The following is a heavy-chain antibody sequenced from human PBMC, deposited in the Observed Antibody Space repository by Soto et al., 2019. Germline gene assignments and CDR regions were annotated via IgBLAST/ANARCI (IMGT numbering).Heavy chain of an antibody. D-gene: IGHD5-12*01. CDR3: ARDNGYGHFDS. CDR1: GASISSGRSY. V-gene: IGHV4-31*03. J-gene: IGHJ4*02. CDR2: MFYSGST. Sequence: SETLSLTCTVSGASISSGRSYWSWIRQHPGKGLEWIGYMFYSGSTYYHPSLKSRVNISADTSKNQFSLRLTSVTPADTAVYYCARDNGYGHFDSWGQGTLVTVSS.